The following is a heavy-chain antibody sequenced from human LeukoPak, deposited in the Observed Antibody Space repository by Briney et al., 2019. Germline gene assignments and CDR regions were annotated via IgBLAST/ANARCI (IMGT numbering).Heavy chain of an antibody. D-gene: IGHD3-10*01. Sequence: GGSLRLSCAASGFTFSDYYMSWIRQAPGKGLEWGSYISSSGSTIYYADSVKGRFTISRDNAKNSLYLQMNSLRAEDTAVYYCARRWINMVRGVQGVYFDYWGQGTLVTVSS. CDR2: ISSSGSTI. CDR3: ARRWINMVRGVQGVYFDY. V-gene: IGHV3-11*01. CDR1: GFTFSDYY. J-gene: IGHJ4*02.